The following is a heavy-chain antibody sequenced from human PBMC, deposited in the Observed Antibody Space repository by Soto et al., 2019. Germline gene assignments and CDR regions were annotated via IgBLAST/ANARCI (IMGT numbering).Heavy chain of an antibody. CDR1: GGSISIGGYS. V-gene: IGHV4-30-2*01. D-gene: IGHD3-10*01. J-gene: IGHJ3*02. CDR3: ARAITMVRVVLMNDAFDI. Sequence: PSDTLSLTCAVSGGSISIGGYSWSWILQPPGKGLEWIGYIYHSGSTYYNPSLKSRVTISVDRSKNQFSLKLSSVTAADTAVYYCARAITMVRVVLMNDAFDIWGQGTMVTVSS. CDR2: IYHSGST.